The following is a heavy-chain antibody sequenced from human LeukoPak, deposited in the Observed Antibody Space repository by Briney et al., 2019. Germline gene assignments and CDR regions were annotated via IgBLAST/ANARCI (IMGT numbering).Heavy chain of an antibody. D-gene: IGHD1-14*01. Sequence: SETLSLTCTVSGGSINGYFCTWLRQSAGAGLECIGRIRTSGTTYYNPSFKSRVSMSVDTSNNKFSLRLNSVSAADTAVYYCARDPAGHGRYFDYWGQGALVTVSS. CDR2: IRTSGTT. J-gene: IGHJ4*02. CDR1: GGSINGYF. V-gene: IGHV4-4*07. CDR3: ARDPAGHGRYFDY.